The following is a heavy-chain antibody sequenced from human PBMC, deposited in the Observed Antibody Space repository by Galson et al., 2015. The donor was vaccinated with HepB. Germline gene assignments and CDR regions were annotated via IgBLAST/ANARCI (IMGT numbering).Heavy chain of an antibody. CDR2: ISYDGSNK. Sequence: SLRLSCAASGFTFSSYAMHWVRQAPGKGLEWVAVISYDGSNKYYADSVKGRFTISRDNSKNTLYLQMNSLRAEDTAVYYCARGRPRGFRYGSGSCYFDYWGQGTLVTVSS. CDR3: ARGRPRGFRYGSGSCYFDY. D-gene: IGHD3-10*01. J-gene: IGHJ4*02. V-gene: IGHV3-30*04. CDR1: GFTFSSYA.